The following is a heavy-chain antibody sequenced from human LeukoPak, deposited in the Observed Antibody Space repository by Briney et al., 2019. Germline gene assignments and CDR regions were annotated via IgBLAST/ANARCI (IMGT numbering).Heavy chain of an antibody. Sequence: ASVKVSCKASGYTFTSYYMHWVRQAPGQGLEWMGIINPSGGSTSYAQKFQGRVTMTRDTSTSTVYMELSSLRSEDTAVYYCARGSVQTMIVVVPWYFDYWGQGTLVTVSS. J-gene: IGHJ4*02. CDR2: INPSGGST. CDR3: ARGSVQTMIVVVPWYFDY. V-gene: IGHV1-46*01. CDR1: GYTFTSYY. D-gene: IGHD3-22*01.